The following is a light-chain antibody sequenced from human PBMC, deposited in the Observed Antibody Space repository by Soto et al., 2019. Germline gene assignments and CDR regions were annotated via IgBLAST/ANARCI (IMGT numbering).Light chain of an antibody. J-gene: IGKJ5*01. CDR2: DVS. CDR1: QDISNY. CDR3: QQYDRLPIT. V-gene: IGKV1-33*01. Sequence: DIQLAQSPPSLSVSVGDRLTITCQASQDISNYLHWFQQKPGKAPQLLIFDVSNLHTGVPSRFSRGGSGTDFALTISSLDPEDIATYYCQQYDRLPITFGQGTRLEIK.